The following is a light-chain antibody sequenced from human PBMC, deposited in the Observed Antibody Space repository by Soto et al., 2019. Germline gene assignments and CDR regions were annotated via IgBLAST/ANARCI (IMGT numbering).Light chain of an antibody. CDR2: GAS. J-gene: IGKJ4*01. Sequence: EIVLTQSPATLSVSPGERATLSCRASQSVSSNLAWYQQKPGQAPRLVIYGASTRATGIPARFSGSGSGTEFTLTISSLQSEDFEVYYCQPYNKLPLTFGGGAKVEIK. V-gene: IGKV3-15*01. CDR1: QSVSSN. CDR3: QPYNKLPLT.